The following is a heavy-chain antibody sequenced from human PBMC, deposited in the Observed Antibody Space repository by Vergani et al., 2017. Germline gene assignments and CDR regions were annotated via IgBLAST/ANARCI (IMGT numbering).Heavy chain of an antibody. CDR3: AKDKFESSGWYGNWFDP. V-gene: IGHV3-30*02. Sequence: QVQLVESGGGVFQPGGSLRLSCAASGFTLSSYGMHWVRQAPGKGLEWVAFIRYDGSNKYYADSVKGRFTISRDNSKNTLYLQMNSLRAEDTAVYYCAKDKFESSGWYGNWFDPWGQGTLVTVSS. CDR2: IRYDGSNK. CDR1: GFTLSSYG. J-gene: IGHJ5*02. D-gene: IGHD6-19*01.